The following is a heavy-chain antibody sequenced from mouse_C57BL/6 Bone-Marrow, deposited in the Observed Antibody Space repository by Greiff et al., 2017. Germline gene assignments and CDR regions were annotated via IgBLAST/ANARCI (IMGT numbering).Heavy chain of an antibody. V-gene: IGHV1-81*01. D-gene: IGHD3-2*02. CDR1: GYTFTSYG. CDR3: ARRQLRHYFDD. Sequence: QVQLQQSGAELARPGASVKLSCKASGYTFTSYGISWVKQRTGQGLEWIGEISPRSGNTYYNEKLKGKATLTADKSASTSYMDLRRLTSEDAAVYFCARRQLRHYFDDWGQGTTLTVSS. J-gene: IGHJ2*01. CDR2: ISPRSGNT.